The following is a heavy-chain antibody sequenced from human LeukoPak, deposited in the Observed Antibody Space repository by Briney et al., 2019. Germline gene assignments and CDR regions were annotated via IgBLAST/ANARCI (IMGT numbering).Heavy chain of an antibody. D-gene: IGHD2-21*02. CDR2: INPNSGGT. V-gene: IGHV1-2*02. CDR1: GYTFTGYY. Sequence: ASVKVSCKASGYTFTGYYMHWVRQAPGQGLEWMGWINPNSGGTNYAQKFQGRVTMTRDTSISTAYMELSRLRSDDTAVYYCARGAKNCGGDCYIFDYWGQGTLVTVSS. CDR3: ARGAKNCGGDCYIFDY. J-gene: IGHJ4*02.